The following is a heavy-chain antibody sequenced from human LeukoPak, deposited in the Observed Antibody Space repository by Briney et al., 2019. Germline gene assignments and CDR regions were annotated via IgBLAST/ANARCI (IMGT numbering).Heavy chain of an antibody. CDR1: GGSISSGSYY. V-gene: IGHV4-61*02. CDR3: ARRLLGYCSGGSCYSGYFQH. CDR2: IHTSGIT. D-gene: IGHD2-15*01. Sequence: SETLSLTCTVSGGSISSGSYYWSWIRQPAGKGLEWIGRIHTSGITNYNPSLMSRVTMSVDTSKNQFSLKVSSVTAADTAVYYCARRLLGYCSGGSCYSGYFQHWGQGTLVTVSS. J-gene: IGHJ1*01.